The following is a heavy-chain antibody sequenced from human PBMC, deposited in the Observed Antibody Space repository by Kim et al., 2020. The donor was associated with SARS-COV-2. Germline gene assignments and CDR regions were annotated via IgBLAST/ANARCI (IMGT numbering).Heavy chain of an antibody. CDR3: AKVKMGSCYGAVDC. CDR1: GFTFSSYP. J-gene: IGHJ4*02. CDR2: IGGSGMDT. Sequence: GGSLRLSCAASGFTFSSYPMSWVRQAPGKGLEWVSVIGGSGMDTYYAGSVQGRFTISRDKSKNTVSLQMSSLRAEDTAIYYCAKVKMGSCYGAVDCWGQG. V-gene: IGHV3-23*01. D-gene: IGHD2-2*01.